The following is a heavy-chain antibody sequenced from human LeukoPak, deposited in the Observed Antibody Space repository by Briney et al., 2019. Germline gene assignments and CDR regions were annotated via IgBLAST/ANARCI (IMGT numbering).Heavy chain of an antibody. CDR2: IYYGGTT. CDR3: AREIDRRLDY. Sequence: KPSETLSLTCSVSRGSLSTFYWSWIRQPPGKGLEWIGYIYYGGTTNYNPSLKRRVSISADTSKNQFSLRLRNATAADTAVYYCAREIDRRLDYWGQGALVTVSS. D-gene: IGHD3-22*01. V-gene: IGHV4-59*01. J-gene: IGHJ4*02. CDR1: RGSLSTFY.